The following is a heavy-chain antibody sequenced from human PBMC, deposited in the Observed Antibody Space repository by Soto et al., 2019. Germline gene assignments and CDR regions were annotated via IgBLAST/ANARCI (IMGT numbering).Heavy chain of an antibody. CDR1: GGSISSGGYY. CDR3: AGIYSGSPGGTLRY. J-gene: IGHJ4*02. V-gene: IGHV4-31*03. CDR2: IYYSGST. Sequence: QVQLQESGPGLVKPSQTLSLTCTVSGGSISSGGYYWSWIRQHPGKGLEWIGYIYYSGSTYYNPSLRSRLTISVDTSKNQFSRKLSSVTAADPAVYYCAGIYSGSPGGTLRYWGQGTLVTVSS. D-gene: IGHD1-26*01.